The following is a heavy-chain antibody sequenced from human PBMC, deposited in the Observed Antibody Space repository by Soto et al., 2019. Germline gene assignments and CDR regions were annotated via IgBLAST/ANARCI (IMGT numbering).Heavy chain of an antibody. J-gene: IGHJ4*02. Sequence: SETLSLTCTVSGGSITSYYWNWIRQPPGKGLEWIGYIYYSGSTNYNPSLKSRVTISVDSSKNQFSLKVNSVTAADTAVYYCARVGSSGWYPRYWGQGTLVTVSS. CDR2: IYYSGST. CDR1: GGSITSYY. V-gene: IGHV4-59*01. CDR3: ARVGSSGWYPRY. D-gene: IGHD6-19*01.